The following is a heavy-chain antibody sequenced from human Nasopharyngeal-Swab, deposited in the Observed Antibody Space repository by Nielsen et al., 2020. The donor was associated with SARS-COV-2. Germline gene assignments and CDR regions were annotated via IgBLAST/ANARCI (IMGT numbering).Heavy chain of an antibody. J-gene: IGHJ3*02. Sequence: GGSLRLSCAASGFTFSSYSMNWVRQAPGKGLEWVSSISSSSSYIYYADSVKGRFTISRDNAKNSLYLQMNSLRAEDTAVYYCARVVLDSSGYYYPVNAFDTWGQGTMVTVSS. CDR3: ARVVLDSSGYYYPVNAFDT. CDR1: GFTFSSYS. V-gene: IGHV3-21*01. CDR2: ISSSSSYI. D-gene: IGHD3-22*01.